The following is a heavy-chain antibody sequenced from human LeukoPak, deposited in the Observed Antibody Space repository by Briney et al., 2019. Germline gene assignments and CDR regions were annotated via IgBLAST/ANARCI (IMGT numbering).Heavy chain of an antibody. CDR1: GFTFSSYW. J-gene: IGHJ4*02. V-gene: IGHV3-7*05. CDR2: INQDGSEK. D-gene: IGHD3-22*01. Sequence: GGSLRLSCAASGFTFSSYWMSWVRQAPGKGLQWVANINQDGSEKYSVDSVKGRFIISRDNAKNSLYLQMNSLRAEDTAVYYCAREYYSDSSGSDYWGQGTLVTVSS. CDR3: AREYYSDSSGSDY.